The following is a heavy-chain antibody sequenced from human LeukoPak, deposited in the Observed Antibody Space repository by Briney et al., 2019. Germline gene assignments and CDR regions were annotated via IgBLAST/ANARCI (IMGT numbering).Heavy chain of an antibody. Sequence: SETLSLTCTVSGGSISSGGYYWSCIRQHPGKGLEWIGYIYYSGSTYYNPSLKSRVTISVDTSKNQFSLKLSSVTAADTAVYYCARDSIVVVPAASPRNDYYYYYGMDVWGQGTTVTVSS. CDR3: ARDSIVVVPAASPRNDYYYYYGMDV. J-gene: IGHJ6*02. CDR2: IYYSGST. CDR1: GGSISSGGYY. D-gene: IGHD2-2*01. V-gene: IGHV4-31*03.